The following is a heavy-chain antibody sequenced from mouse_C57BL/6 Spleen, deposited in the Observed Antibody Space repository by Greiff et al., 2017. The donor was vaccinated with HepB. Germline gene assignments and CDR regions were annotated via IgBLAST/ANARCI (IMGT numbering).Heavy chain of an antibody. V-gene: IGHV1-52*01. J-gene: IGHJ3*01. CDR2: IDPSDSET. Sequence: QVQLQQPGAELVRPGSSVKLSCKASGYTFTSYWMHWVKQRPIQGLEWIGNIDPSDSETHYNQKFKDKATLTVDISSSTAYMQLSSLTSEDSAVYYCARGYYGSSYTSFAYWGQGALVTVSA. D-gene: IGHD1-1*01. CDR3: ARGYYGSSYTSFAY. CDR1: GYTFTSYW.